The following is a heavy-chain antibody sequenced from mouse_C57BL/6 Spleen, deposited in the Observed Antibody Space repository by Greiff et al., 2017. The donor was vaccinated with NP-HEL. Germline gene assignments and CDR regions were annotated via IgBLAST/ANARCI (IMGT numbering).Heavy chain of an antibody. CDR1: GYTFTSYW. D-gene: IGHD2-1*01. J-gene: IGHJ4*01. CDR3: ARRRGNYVAMDY. Sequence: QVQLQQSGAELVRPGASVKLSCKASGYTFTSYWMHWVKQRPGQGLEWIGKIYPGDGDTHYNEKFKGKATLTADKSSSTAYMQLSSLTSEDSAVYYCARRRGNYVAMDYWGQGTSVTVSS. V-gene: IGHV1-80*01. CDR2: IYPGDGDT.